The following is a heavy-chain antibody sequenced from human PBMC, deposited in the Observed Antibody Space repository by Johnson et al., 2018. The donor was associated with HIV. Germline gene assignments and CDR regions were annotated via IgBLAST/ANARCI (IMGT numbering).Heavy chain of an antibody. Sequence: VQLVESGGGVVQPGGSLRLSCAASGFTVSSNYMSWVRQAPGKGLEWVSVIYSGGITYYADSVKGRFTISRDSSKNTLYVQMNSLRAEDTAVYYCARGIQPDAFDIWGQGTMVTVSS. D-gene: IGHD2-2*01. CDR2: IYSGGIT. V-gene: IGHV3-53*01. J-gene: IGHJ3*02. CDR3: ARGIQPDAFDI. CDR1: GFTVSSNY.